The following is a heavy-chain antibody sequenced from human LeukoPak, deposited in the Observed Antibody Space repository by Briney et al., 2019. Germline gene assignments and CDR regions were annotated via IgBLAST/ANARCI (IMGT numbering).Heavy chain of an antibody. V-gene: IGHV4-59*12. Sequence: SETLSLTCTVSGGSISSYYWSWIRQPPGKGLEWIGYIYYSGSTNYNPSLKSRVTMSVDTSKNQFSLKLSSVTAADTAVYYCARDSAMYGWGSYLGYWGQGTLVTVSS. D-gene: IGHD3-10*01. CDR3: ARDSAMYGWGSYLGY. CDR2: IYYSGST. CDR1: GGSISSYY. J-gene: IGHJ4*02.